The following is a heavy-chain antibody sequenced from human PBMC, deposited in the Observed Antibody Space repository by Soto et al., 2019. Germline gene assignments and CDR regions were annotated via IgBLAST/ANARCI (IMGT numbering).Heavy chain of an antibody. CDR3: AIARVADSSLDH. V-gene: IGHV3-66*02. CDR2: IYDNGTT. Sequence: GGSLRLSCAASVLTFSNAYMAWVRQAPGMGLEWVSVIYDNGTTYYADSVKGRFTISRDNPRNTLFLHVNSPRADDTAVYYCAIARVADSSLDHWGQGTLVTVSS. D-gene: IGHD3-3*01. CDR1: VLTFSNAY. J-gene: IGHJ4*02.